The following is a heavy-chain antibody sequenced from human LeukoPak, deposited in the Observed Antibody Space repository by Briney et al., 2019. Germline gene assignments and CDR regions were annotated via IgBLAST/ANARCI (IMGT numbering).Heavy chain of an antibody. CDR1: GGTFSSYA. CDR3: ARGTDWNYNWFDP. D-gene: IGHD1-7*01. Sequence: SVKVSCKASGGTFSSYAISWVRQAPGQGLEWMGRIIPIFGTANYAQKFQGRVTITTDESTSTAYMELSSLRSEDTAVYYCARGTDWNYNWFDPWGQGTLVTVSS. V-gene: IGHV1-69*05. J-gene: IGHJ5*02. CDR2: IIPIFGTA.